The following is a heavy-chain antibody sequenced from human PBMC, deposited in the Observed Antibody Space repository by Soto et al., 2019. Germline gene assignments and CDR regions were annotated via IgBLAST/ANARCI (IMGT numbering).Heavy chain of an antibody. Sequence: EVQLLESGGGLIQPGGSLRVSCAASGLTFSSCDMTWVRQAPGKGLEWVSGISGSGRSTSYADSVKGRFTISRDNSKNTRYRKMNSLRVEDTAIYYCAKETVVRGPNGFDPWGQGTLVTVSS. CDR1: GLTFSSCD. V-gene: IGHV3-23*01. D-gene: IGHD3-10*01. J-gene: IGHJ5*02. CDR3: AKETVVRGPNGFDP. CDR2: ISGSGRST.